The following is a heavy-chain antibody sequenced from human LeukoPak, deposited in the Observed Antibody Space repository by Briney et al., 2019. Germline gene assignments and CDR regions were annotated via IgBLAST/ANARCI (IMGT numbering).Heavy chain of an antibody. V-gene: IGHV1-69*13. Sequence: SVKVSCKASGGTFSSYAISWVRQAPGQGLEWMGGNIPIFGTANYAQKFQGRVTITADESTSTAYMELSSLRSEGTAVYYCARSYGDPRWFDPWGQGTLVTVSS. J-gene: IGHJ5*02. CDR2: NIPIFGTA. D-gene: IGHD4-17*01. CDR1: GGTFSSYA. CDR3: ARSYGDPRWFDP.